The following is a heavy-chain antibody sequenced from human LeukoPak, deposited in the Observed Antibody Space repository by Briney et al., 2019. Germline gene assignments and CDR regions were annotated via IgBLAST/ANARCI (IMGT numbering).Heavy chain of an antibody. D-gene: IGHD3-10*01. Sequence: PGGSLRLSCAASGFTFSSYAMSWVRQAPGKGLEWVSAISGSGGSTCYADSVKGRFTISRDNSKNTLYLQMNSPRAEDTAVYYCAKEETYYYGSGSPGWGQGTLVTVSS. J-gene: IGHJ4*02. CDR3: AKEETYYYGSGSPG. V-gene: IGHV3-23*01. CDR2: ISGSGGST. CDR1: GFTFSSYA.